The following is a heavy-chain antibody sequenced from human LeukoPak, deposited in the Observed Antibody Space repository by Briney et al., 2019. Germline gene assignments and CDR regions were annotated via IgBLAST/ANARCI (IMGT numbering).Heavy chain of an antibody. V-gene: IGHV4-4*09. J-gene: IGHJ5*02. CDR1: GGSIRGLW. CDR3: AIQAHDGTDNWLDP. Sequence: TASETLSLTCTASGGSIRGLWCSWIRQPPGKGLEWIGNIYTSGITTYNSSLKSRVTISIDTSKNQFSLTLNSVTATDTAVYYCAIQAHDGTDNWLDPWGPGALVTVSS. D-gene: IGHD1-7*01. CDR2: IYTSGIT.